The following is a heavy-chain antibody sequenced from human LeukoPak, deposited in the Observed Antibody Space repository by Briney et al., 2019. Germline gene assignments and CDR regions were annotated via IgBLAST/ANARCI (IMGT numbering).Heavy chain of an antibody. CDR1: GGTFSSYA. D-gene: IGHD2-15*01. CDR3: ARELEYCSGGSCLNWLDP. J-gene: IGHJ5*02. V-gene: IGHV1-69*13. Sequence: SVKVSCKASGGTFSSYAISWVRQAPGQGLEWMGGIIPIFGTANYAQKFQGRVTITADESTSTAYMELSSLRSEDTAVYYCARELEYCSGGSCLNWLDPWGQGTLVTVSS. CDR2: IIPIFGTA.